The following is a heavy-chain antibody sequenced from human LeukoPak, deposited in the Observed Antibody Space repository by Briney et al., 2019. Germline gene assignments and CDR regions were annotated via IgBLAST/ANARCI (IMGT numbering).Heavy chain of an antibody. V-gene: IGHV3-48*04. Sequence: AGGSLRLSCAASGFTFSSYSMNWVRQAPGKGLEWVSYISSSSRTIYYADSVKGRFTISRDNAKSSLYLQMDSLRAEDTALYYCAKDVAFYSGSGIDYWGQGTLVTVSS. J-gene: IGHJ4*02. CDR2: ISSSSRTI. CDR3: AKDVAFYSGSGIDY. D-gene: IGHD3-10*01. CDR1: GFTFSSYS.